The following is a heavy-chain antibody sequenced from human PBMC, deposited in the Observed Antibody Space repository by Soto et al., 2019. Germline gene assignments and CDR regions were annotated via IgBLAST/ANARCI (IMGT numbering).Heavy chain of an antibody. D-gene: IGHD2-15*01. CDR2: IYSSGNA. V-gene: IGHV4-39*02. Sequence: QLQLQESGPGLVKPSETLFLTCTIPGDSISGTSYRWVWIRQAPGKGLEWLADIYSSGNAYYSPSLQSRLTIYIDTSSNHFYLTLKSVTAADTAIYYCARRIGGSSNFDNWGQGILVTVSS. J-gene: IGHJ4*02. CDR1: GDSISGTSYR. CDR3: ARRIGGSSNFDN.